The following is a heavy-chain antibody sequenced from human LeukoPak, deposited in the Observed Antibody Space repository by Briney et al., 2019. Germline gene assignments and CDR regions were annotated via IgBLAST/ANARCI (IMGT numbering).Heavy chain of an antibody. CDR1: GYTFTGYY. V-gene: IGHV1-18*04. CDR3: ARGDCSSDTCYLPEYFQH. CDR2: ISAYNGHT. D-gene: IGHD2-2*01. Sequence: ASVKVSCKASGYTFTGYYMHWVRQAPGQGLEWMGWISAYNGHTNYAQKLQGRVTMTTDTSTSTAYKELRSLRPDDTAVYYCARGDCSSDTCYLPEYFQHWGQGTLVTVSS. J-gene: IGHJ1*01.